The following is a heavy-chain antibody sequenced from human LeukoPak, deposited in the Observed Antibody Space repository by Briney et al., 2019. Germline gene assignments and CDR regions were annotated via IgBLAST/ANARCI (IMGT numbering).Heavy chain of an antibody. J-gene: IGHJ5*02. D-gene: IGHD5-18*01. CDR1: GGSFSGYY. CDR2: INHSGST. Sequence: SETLSLTCAVYGGSFSGYYWSWIRQPPGKGLEWIREINHSGSTNYNPSLKSRVTISVDTSKNQFSLKLSSVTAADTAVYYCARRRGYSYGSNWFDPWGQGTLVTVSS. V-gene: IGHV4-34*01. CDR3: ARRRGYSYGSNWFDP.